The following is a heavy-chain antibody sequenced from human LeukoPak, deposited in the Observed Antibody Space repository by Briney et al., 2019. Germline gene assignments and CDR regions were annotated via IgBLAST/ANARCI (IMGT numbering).Heavy chain of an antibody. Sequence: XYYWGWXRQPPGKGLEWIGSIYYSGSPYYNPSLKSRITISVYTSKNQFSLKLSSVTAADTAVYYCARPPGPWGQGTLVTVSS. CDR3: ARPPGP. CDR2: IYYSGSP. V-gene: IGHV4-39*01. J-gene: IGHJ5*02. CDR1: XYY.